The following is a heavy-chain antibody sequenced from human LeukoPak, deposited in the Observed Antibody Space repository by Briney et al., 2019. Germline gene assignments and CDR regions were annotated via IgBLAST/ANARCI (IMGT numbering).Heavy chain of an antibody. CDR1: GFTVSSNY. Sequence: GGSLRLSCAASGFTVSSNYMSWVRQAPGKGLGWVSVIYSGGSTYYADSVKGRFTISRDNSKNTLYLQMNSLRAEDTAVYYCAKDPGAAAVDYWGQGTLVTVSS. D-gene: IGHD6-13*01. J-gene: IGHJ4*02. CDR3: AKDPGAAAVDY. CDR2: IYSGGST. V-gene: IGHV3-53*01.